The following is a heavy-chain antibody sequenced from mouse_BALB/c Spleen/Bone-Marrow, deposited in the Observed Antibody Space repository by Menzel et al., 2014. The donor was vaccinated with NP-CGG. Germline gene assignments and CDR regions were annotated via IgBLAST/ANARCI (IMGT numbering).Heavy chain of an antibody. J-gene: IGHJ3*01. Sequence: VQLQQSGAELVKPGASVKLSCKASGYTFTSYWMHWVKQRPGQGLEWIGEINPSNGRTNYNEKFKIKATLTVDKSSSTAYMQLSSLTSEDSAVYYCASYRGAYWGQGTLVTVS. CDR3: ASYRGAY. CDR1: GYTFTSYW. V-gene: IGHV1S81*02. CDR2: INPSNGRT. D-gene: IGHD2-12*01.